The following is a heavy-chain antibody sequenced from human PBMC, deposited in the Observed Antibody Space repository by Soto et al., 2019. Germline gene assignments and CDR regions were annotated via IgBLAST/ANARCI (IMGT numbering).Heavy chain of an antibody. CDR2: IYHGGST. Sequence: SETLSLTCVVSGGSISSGGYSWSWIRQPPGKGLEWIGYIYHGGSTYYNPSLKSRVTISLDRSKNQFSLKLSSVTAADTAVYYCARVVAAREGSAFDIWGQGTMVTVSS. V-gene: IGHV4-30-2*01. CDR1: GGSISSGGYS. CDR3: ARVVAAREGSAFDI. D-gene: IGHD6-25*01. J-gene: IGHJ3*02.